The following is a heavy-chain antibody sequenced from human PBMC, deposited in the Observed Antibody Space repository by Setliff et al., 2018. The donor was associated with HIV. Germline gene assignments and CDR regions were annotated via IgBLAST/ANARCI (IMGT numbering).Heavy chain of an antibody. J-gene: IGHJ4*02. Sequence: GASVKVSCKASGYTFNDYYIHWVRRAPGQGLEWMAWINPYTRDTNYAQKFQGRVTVTRDTSISTIYMELSGLRSDDTAVYYCARDRDHDFDHWGQGTLVTVSS. CDR2: INPYTRDT. V-gene: IGHV1-2*02. CDR1: GYTFNDYY. CDR3: ARDRDHDFDH.